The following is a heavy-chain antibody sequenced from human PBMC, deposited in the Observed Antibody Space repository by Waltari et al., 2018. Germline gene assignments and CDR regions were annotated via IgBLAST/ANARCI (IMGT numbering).Heavy chain of an antibody. Sequence: QVQLAESGGGVVQPGRSLRLSCAASGFTFSSYGMHWVRQAPDKGLEWVAVISYDGSNKYYAASVKGRFTISRDNSKNTLYLQMNSLRAEDTAVYYCAKTGYSSGWYDLYYFDYWGQGTLVTVSS. V-gene: IGHV3-30*18. CDR3: AKTGYSSGWYDLYYFDY. CDR1: GFTFSSYG. D-gene: IGHD6-19*01. J-gene: IGHJ4*02. CDR2: ISYDGSNK.